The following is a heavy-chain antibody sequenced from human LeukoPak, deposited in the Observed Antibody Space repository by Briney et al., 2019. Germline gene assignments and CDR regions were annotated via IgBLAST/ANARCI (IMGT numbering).Heavy chain of an antibody. V-gene: IGHV3-66*01. CDR3: ARDRDYSGSGSPDY. D-gene: IGHD3-10*01. Sequence: GGSLRLACAASGFTVSIHYMSWVRQPPGKGPGWVSFISGGGFINYADSVRGRFTISRDNSKNTLYRQMNSLGDEDTAVYYCARDRDYSGSGSPDYWGQGTLVTVS. J-gene: IGHJ4*02. CDR1: GFTVSIHY. CDR2: ISGGGFI.